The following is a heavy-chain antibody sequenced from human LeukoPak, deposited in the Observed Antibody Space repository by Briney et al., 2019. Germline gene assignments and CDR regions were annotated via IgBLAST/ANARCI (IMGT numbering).Heavy chain of an antibody. J-gene: IGHJ4*02. D-gene: IGHD6-19*01. CDR2: IYPGDSDT. CDR1: GYSFTSYW. CDR3: ARPKAVAGTDTSFDY. Sequence: PGESLKISCKGSGYSFTSYWIGWVRQMPGKGLEWMGIIYPGDSDTRYSPPFQGQVTISADKSISTAYLQWSSLKASDTAMYYCARPKAVAGTDTSFDYWGQGTLVTVSS. V-gene: IGHV5-51*01.